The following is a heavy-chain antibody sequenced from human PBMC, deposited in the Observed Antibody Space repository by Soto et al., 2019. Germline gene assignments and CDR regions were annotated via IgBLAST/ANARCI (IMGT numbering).Heavy chain of an antibody. CDR2: IIPVFGTA. V-gene: IGHV1-69*01. CDR1: GGTFSSYF. J-gene: IGHJ6*02. Sequence: QVQLVQSGAEVKKAGSSVKVSCKVSGGTFSSYFINWVRQAPGQGLEWVGGIIPVFGTASYAEKFQGRVTITADESTSTAYMELSRLRSEDTAVYYCARETPSAAAAYYYYGLDVWGQGTTVTVPS. D-gene: IGHD6-13*01. CDR3: ARETPSAAAAYYYYGLDV.